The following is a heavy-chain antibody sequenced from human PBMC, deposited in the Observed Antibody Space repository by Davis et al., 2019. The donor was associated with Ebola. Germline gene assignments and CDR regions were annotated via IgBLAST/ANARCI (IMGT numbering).Heavy chain of an antibody. CDR1: GFTFSSYG. D-gene: IGHD3-10*01. CDR2: IWYDGSNK. Sequence: GESLKISCAASGFTFSSYGMHWVRQAPGKGLEWVAVIWYDGSNKYYADSVKGRFTISRDNSKNTLYLQMNSLRAEDTAVYYCARGITMVRGVSYYYYYGMDVWGQGTTVTVSS. J-gene: IGHJ6*02. CDR3: ARGITMVRGVSYYYYYGMDV. V-gene: IGHV3-33*01.